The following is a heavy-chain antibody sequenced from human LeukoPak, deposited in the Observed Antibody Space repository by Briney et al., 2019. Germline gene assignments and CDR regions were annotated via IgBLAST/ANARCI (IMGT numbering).Heavy chain of an antibody. Sequence: KTSETLSLTCAVYGGSFSGYYWSWIRQPPGKGLEWIGDINHMGSSNYNPSLKSLVTISVDTSKNQFSLMLSSVTAADTAVYFCARVIGHCSSTSCLNWFDPWGQGTPVTVSS. J-gene: IGHJ5*02. V-gene: IGHV4-34*01. CDR2: INHMGSS. CDR3: ARVIGHCSSTSCLNWFDP. CDR1: GGSFSGYY. D-gene: IGHD2-2*01.